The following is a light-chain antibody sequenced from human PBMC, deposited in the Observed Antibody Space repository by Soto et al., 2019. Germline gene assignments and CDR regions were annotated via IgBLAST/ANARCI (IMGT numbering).Light chain of an antibody. J-gene: IGLJ1*01. V-gene: IGLV2-14*01. CDR2: EVS. Sequence: QSVLTQPASVSGSPGQSLTISCTGTSSDIGGHHSVSWYQQHRGKAPKLLIYEVSYRASGVSDRLSGSKSGNTASLTISGLQAEDEADYSCSSYTSTSSYVFGTGTKVTVL. CDR3: SSYTSTSSYV. CDR1: SSDIGGHHS.